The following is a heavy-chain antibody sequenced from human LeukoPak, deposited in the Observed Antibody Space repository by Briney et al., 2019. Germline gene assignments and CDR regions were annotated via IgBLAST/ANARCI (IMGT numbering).Heavy chain of an antibody. CDR2: IYYSGST. D-gene: IGHD3-3*01. CDR1: GGSISSSNYY. V-gene: IGHV4-39*07. CDR3: AREGYAYDFWSGYPTD. Sequence: PSETLSLTCTVSGGSISSSNYYWGWIRQPPGKGLEWIGSIYYSGSTYYNPSLKSRLTISVDTSKNQLSLKLSSVTAADTAVYYCAREGYAYDFWSGYPTDWGQGTLVTVSS. J-gene: IGHJ4*02.